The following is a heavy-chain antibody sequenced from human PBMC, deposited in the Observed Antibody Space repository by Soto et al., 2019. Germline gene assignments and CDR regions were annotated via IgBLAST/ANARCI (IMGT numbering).Heavy chain of an antibody. CDR3: AIVRVADSALAH. D-gene: IGHD3-10*02. Sequence: GGSLRLSCVGSGFIFSNNGMHWVRQPPGKGLEWVDFMSYDGCDTFYADSVKGRFTISRDNSKNTLFLHMSNLRAEDTAMYYCAIVRVADSALAHWGQGTLVTVSS. V-gene: IGHV3-30*02. CDR1: GFIFSNNG. J-gene: IGHJ4*02. CDR2: MSYDGCDT.